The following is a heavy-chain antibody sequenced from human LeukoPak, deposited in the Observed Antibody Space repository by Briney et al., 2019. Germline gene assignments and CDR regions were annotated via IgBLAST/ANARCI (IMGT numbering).Heavy chain of an antibody. J-gene: IGHJ6*03. CDR3: ARAEGEAAGTSGYYYYYMDV. D-gene: IGHD6-13*01. V-gene: IGHV7-4-1*02. CDR1: GYTFTGYY. CDR2: INTNTGNP. Sequence: ASVKVSCKASGYTFTGYYMHWVRQAPGQGLEWMGWINTNTGNPTYAQGFTGRFVFSLDTSVSTAYLQISSLKAEDTAVYYCARAEGEAAGTSGYYYYYMDVWGKGTTVTVSS.